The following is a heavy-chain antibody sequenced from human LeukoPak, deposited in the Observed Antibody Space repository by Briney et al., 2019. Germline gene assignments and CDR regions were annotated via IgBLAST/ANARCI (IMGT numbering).Heavy chain of an antibody. CDR2: ISGSGGSP. CDR1: GFTFSSYA. J-gene: IGHJ4*02. Sequence: SGGSLRLSCAASGFTFSSYAMSWVRQAPGKGLESVSAISGSGGSPYYADSVKGRFTISRDNSKNTLYLQMNSLRAEDTAVYYCARRYCSSTSCVFDYWGQGTPVTVSS. CDR3: ARRYCSSTSCVFDY. D-gene: IGHD2-2*01. V-gene: IGHV3-23*01.